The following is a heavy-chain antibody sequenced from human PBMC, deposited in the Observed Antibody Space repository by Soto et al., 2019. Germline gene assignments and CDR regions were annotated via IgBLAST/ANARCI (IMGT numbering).Heavy chain of an antibody. CDR1: GFTFSSYS. Sequence: ESGGGLVKPGGSLRLSCAASGFTFSSYSMNWVRQAPGKGLEWVSSISSSSSYIYYADSVKGRFTISRDNAKNSLYLQMNSLRAEDTAVYYCARDDYDYIWGSYRQPFDYWGQGTLVTVSS. CDR3: ARDDYDYIWGSYRQPFDY. CDR2: ISSSSSYI. J-gene: IGHJ4*02. D-gene: IGHD3-16*02. V-gene: IGHV3-21*01.